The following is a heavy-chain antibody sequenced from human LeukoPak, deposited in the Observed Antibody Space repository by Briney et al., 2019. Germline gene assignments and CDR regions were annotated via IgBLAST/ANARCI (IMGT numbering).Heavy chain of an antibody. J-gene: IGHJ4*02. CDR2: IIPFLGTT. V-gene: IGHV1-69*11. Sequence: GASVKVSCKASGGVLTTYAISWVRQAPGQGLEWRGSIIPFLGTTNYAQKFQGRVTITADEPTRTAHMELTYVRSDDTAVYYCTIIPNVILFTHYFEYWGQGTLVTVSS. D-gene: IGHD2-21*01. CDR3: TIIPNVILFTHYFEY. CDR1: GGVLTTYA.